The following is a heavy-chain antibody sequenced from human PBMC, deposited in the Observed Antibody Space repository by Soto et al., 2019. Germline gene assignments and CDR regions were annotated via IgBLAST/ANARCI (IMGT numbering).Heavy chain of an antibody. D-gene: IGHD3-10*01. V-gene: IGHV1-69*01. CDR3: ADGSGSYGLYYYYYGIDV. J-gene: IGHJ6*02. Sequence: QVQLVQSGAEVKSPGSSVKVSCKASGGTFSSYAISWVRQAPGQGPEWMGGLIPIFGTANYAQKFQGRVRITEYESTSTAYMELSSLRSEGTAVYYCADGSGSYGLYYYYYGIDVWGQGTTVTVSS. CDR1: GGTFSSYA. CDR2: LIPIFGTA.